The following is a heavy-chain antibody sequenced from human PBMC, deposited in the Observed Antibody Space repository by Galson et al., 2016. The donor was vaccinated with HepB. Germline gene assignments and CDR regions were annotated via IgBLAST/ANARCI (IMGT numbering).Heavy chain of an antibody. CDR2: IIPIFGAA. Sequence: SVKVSCKASGGTFSRYAISWVRQAPGQGLEWMGGIIPIFGAANYAQKFQGRVTITADESTTTAYMDLSSLRSEDTAVYYCASRISSGSYGPFDYWGQGTLVTVSS. CDR3: ASRISSGSYGPFDY. D-gene: IGHD1-26*01. CDR1: GGTFSRYA. V-gene: IGHV1-69*13. J-gene: IGHJ4*02.